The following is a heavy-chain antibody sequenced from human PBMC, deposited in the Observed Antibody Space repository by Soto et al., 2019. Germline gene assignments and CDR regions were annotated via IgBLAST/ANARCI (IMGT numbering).Heavy chain of an antibody. CDR1: GYSFTSYW. D-gene: IGHD6-13*01. V-gene: IGHV5-10-1*01. Sequence: EVQLVQSGAEVKKPGESLRISCKGSGYSFTSYWISWVRQMPGKGLEWMGRIDPSDSYTNYSPSFQGHVTISADKSISTAYLQWRSLTASDPAMYYCARLQAAAGDNDLTFDYWGQGTLVTVSS. J-gene: IGHJ4*02. CDR3: ARLQAAAGDNDLTFDY. CDR2: IDPSDSYT.